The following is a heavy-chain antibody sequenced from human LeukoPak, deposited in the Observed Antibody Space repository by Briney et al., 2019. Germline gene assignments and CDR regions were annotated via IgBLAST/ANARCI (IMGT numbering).Heavy chain of an antibody. V-gene: IGHV4-30-4*01. D-gene: IGHD2-2*01. CDR3: ARESQYCSSTSCGRNYFDY. CDR1: GGSISSGDYY. Sequence: PSETLSLTCTVSGGSISSGDYYWSWIRQPPGKGLEWIGYIYYSGSTYYNPSLESRVTISVDTSKNQFSLKLSSVTAADTAVYYCARESQYCSSTSCGRNYFDYWGQGTLVTVSS. J-gene: IGHJ4*02. CDR2: IYYSGST.